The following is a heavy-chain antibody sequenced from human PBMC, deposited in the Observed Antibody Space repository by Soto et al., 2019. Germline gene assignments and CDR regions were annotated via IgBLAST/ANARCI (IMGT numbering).Heavy chain of an antibody. V-gene: IGHV3-72*01. CDR2: IRNKPRSHTT. Sequence: EVQLVESGGGLVQPGGSLRLSCEVSGLIFSDHYMDWVRRAPGKGLEWLGRIRNKPRSHTTEYAASVTGRFSISRDDSKNTMYLQMNGLNTGDTAVYYCTSPLSGDNYGFDYWGPGTLVTVSS. D-gene: IGHD5-18*01. CDR3: TSPLSGDNYGFDY. CDR1: GLIFSDHY. J-gene: IGHJ4*02.